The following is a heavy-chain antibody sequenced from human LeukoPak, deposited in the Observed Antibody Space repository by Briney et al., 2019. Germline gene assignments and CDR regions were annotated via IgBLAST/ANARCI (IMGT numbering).Heavy chain of an antibody. V-gene: IGHV3-30*04. CDR1: GFTFSSYA. CDR2: TSYDGSNK. J-gene: IGHJ6*04. Sequence: GRSLILCCAASGFTFSSYAMHWVRQAPGKGLERVAVTSYDGSNKYCADSVKGRFTISRDNSKNTLYLQMNSLRAEDTAVYYCARPRSSIYYYYGMDVWGKGTTVTVSS. CDR3: ARPRSSIYYYYGMDV.